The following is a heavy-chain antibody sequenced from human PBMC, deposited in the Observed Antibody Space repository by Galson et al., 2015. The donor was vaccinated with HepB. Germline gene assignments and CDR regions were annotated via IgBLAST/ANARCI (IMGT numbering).Heavy chain of an antibody. V-gene: IGHV3-13*01. CDR2: IGIAGDT. J-gene: IGHJ4*02. D-gene: IGHD6-6*01. CDR1: GFTFSSYD. CDR3: ASSSSTSLGFDY. Sequence: SPRLSCAASGFTFSSYDMHWVRQATGKGLEWVSTIGIAGDTFYPGSVKGPFTISRENAKNCLYLQMNSLRAGDTAVYYCASSSSTSLGFDYWGQGTLVTVSS.